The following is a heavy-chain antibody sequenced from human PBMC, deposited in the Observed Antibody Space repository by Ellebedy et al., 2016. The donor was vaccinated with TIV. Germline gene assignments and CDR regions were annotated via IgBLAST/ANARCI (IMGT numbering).Heavy chain of an antibody. J-gene: IGHJ6*02. D-gene: IGHD6-19*01. CDR3: AIDPLRAVAGTVYYYGMDV. CDR2: IYYSGST. CDR1: GGSISSSSYY. V-gene: IGHV4-39*01. Sequence: MPSETLSLTCTVSGGSISSSSYYWGWIRQPPGKGLEWIGSIYYSGSTYYNPSLKSRVTISVDTSKNQFSLKLSSVTAADTAVYYCAIDPLRAVAGTVYYYGMDVWGQGTTVTVSS.